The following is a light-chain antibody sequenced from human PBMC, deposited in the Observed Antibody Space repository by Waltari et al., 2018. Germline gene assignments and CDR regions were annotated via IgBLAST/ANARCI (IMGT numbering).Light chain of an antibody. Sequence: DVVLTQSPLSLPVTLGQPASISCRSSQSLVSVDGNTYLHWFQQRPGQSPRRLFYKVSNRDSGVPDRFSGSGSGTDFTLKISRVEAEDVGVYYCMQGTHWPPAFGQGTKVEIK. CDR1: QSLVSVDGNTY. CDR2: KVS. J-gene: IGKJ1*01. V-gene: IGKV2-30*01. CDR3: MQGTHWPPA.